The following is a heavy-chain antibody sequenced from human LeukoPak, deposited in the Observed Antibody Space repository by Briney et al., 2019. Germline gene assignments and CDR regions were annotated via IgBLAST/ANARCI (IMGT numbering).Heavy chain of an antibody. D-gene: IGHD1-26*01. J-gene: IGHJ6*03. CDR2: INHSGST. V-gene: IGHV4-34*01. Sequence: SETVSLTCAVYGGSFSGYYWSWIRQPPGKGLEWIGEINHSGSTNYNPSLKSRATISVDTSKNQFSLKLSSVTAADTAVYYCARLRRGRSGSYYYMDVWGKGTTVTISS. CDR3: ARLRRGRSGSYYYMDV. CDR1: GGSFSGYY.